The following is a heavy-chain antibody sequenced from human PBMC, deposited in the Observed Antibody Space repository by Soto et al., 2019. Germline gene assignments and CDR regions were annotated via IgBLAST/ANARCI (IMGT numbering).Heavy chain of an antibody. CDR3: ARMAICNARYCSSTSCCHYYYYGMDV. Sequence: SQTLSLTCAISGDSVSSNSAAWNWIRQSPSRGLEWLGRTYYRSKWYNDYAVSVKSRITINPDTSKNQFSLQLNSVPPEDTAVDYCARMAICNARYCSSTSCCHYYYYGMDVWGQGTTVTVSS. D-gene: IGHD2-2*01. V-gene: IGHV6-1*01. J-gene: IGHJ6*02. CDR2: TYYRSKWYN. CDR1: GDSVSSNSAA.